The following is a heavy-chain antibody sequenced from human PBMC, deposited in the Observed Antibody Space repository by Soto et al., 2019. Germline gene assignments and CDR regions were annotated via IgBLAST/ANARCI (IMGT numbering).Heavy chain of an antibody. J-gene: IGHJ5*02. Sequence: QVQLVQSGAEVKKPGASVKVSCKASGYTFTSYGISWVRQAPGQGLEWMGWISAYNGNTNYAQKLQGRVTMTTDTATSTAYMELRSLRSDDMAVYYCARDADSYAPDPGAGWFDPWGQGTLVTVSS. V-gene: IGHV1-18*03. CDR3: ARDADSYAPDPGAGWFDP. D-gene: IGHD5-18*01. CDR1: GYTFTSYG. CDR2: ISAYNGNT.